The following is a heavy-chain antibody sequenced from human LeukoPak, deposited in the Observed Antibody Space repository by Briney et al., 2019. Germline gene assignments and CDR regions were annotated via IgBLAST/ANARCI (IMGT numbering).Heavy chain of an antibody. J-gene: IGHJ5*02. D-gene: IGHD3-10*01. Sequence: SETLSLTCTVSGGSIRSSYYYWGWIRQPPGKGLEWIGSIYDSGSTYYNPSLKSRVTISVDTSKSQFSLKLNSVTAADKAVYYCARHYGPWGQGTLVTVSS. CDR3: ARHYGP. CDR1: GGSIRSSYYY. CDR2: IYDSGST. V-gene: IGHV4-39*01.